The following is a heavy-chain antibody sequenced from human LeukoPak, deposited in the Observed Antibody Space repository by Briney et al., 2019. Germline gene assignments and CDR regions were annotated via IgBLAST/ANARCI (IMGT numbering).Heavy chain of an antibody. V-gene: IGHV1-69*04. CDR2: IIPILGIA. J-gene: IGHJ4*02. CDR1: GGTFSSYA. Sequence: SVKVSCKASGGTFSSYAISWVRQAPGQGLEWMGRIIPILGIANYAQKFQGRVTITADKSTSTAYMGLSSLRSEDTAVYYCARGSIAVGHFDYWGQGTLVTVSS. CDR3: ARGSIAVGHFDY. D-gene: IGHD6-19*01.